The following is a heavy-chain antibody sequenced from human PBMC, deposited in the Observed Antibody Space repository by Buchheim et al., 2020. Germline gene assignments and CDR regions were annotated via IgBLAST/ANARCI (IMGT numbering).Heavy chain of an antibody. CDR3: ARDPYSSSWAGYFDY. J-gene: IGHJ4*02. Sequence: QVQLVESGGGVVQPGRSLRLSCAASGFTFSSYAMHWVRQAPGKGLEWVAVISYDGSNKYYADSVKGRFTISRDNSKNTLYLQMNSLRAEDTAVYYCARDPYSSSWAGYFDYWGQGTL. CDR2: ISYDGSNK. V-gene: IGHV3-30-3*01. CDR1: GFTFSSYA. D-gene: IGHD6-13*01.